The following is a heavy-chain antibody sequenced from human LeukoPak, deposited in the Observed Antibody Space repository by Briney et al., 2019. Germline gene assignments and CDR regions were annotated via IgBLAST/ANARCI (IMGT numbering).Heavy chain of an antibody. CDR3: ARDFYDGFALDY. CDR2: ISSSSTI. D-gene: IGHD2/OR15-2a*01. J-gene: IGHJ4*02. CDR1: GFTFSSYS. V-gene: IGHV3-21*05. Sequence: GGSLRLSCAASGFTFSSYSMNWVSQAPGKGLEWVSYISSSSTIYYTDSVKGRFTISRDNARNSLYLQMDNLRAEDTGVYYFARDFYDGFALDYWGQGTLVTVSS.